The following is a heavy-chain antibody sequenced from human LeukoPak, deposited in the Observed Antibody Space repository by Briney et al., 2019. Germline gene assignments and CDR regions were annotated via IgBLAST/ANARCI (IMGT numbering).Heavy chain of an antibody. CDR2: ISGSGGST. Sequence: GGSLRLSCAASGFTFSSYAMSWVRQAPGKGLEWVSAISGSGGSTYYADSVKGRFTIYRHNSKNTLYLQMNSLRAEDTAVYYCAKTTGDSHYNYYYMDVWGKGTTVTVSS. CDR3: AKTTGDSHYNYYYMDV. D-gene: IGHD7-27*01. J-gene: IGHJ6*03. CDR1: GFTFSSYA. V-gene: IGHV3-23*01.